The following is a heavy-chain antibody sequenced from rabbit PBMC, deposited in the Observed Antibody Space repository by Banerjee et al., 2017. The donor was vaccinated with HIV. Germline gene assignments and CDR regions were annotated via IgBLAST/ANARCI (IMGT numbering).Heavy chain of an antibody. CDR2: IYISSGNT. V-gene: IGHV1S45*01. Sequence: QEQLKESGGGLVQPGGSLTLSCKASGFDFSSSYWICWVRQAPGKGLEWIACIYISSGNTYYANWAKGPFTISKTSSTTVTLRMTSLTAADTATYFCARDYSGYSLFELWGPGTLVTVS. D-gene: IGHD7-1*01. CDR1: GFDFSSSYW. CDR3: ARDYSGYSLFEL. J-gene: IGHJ6*01.